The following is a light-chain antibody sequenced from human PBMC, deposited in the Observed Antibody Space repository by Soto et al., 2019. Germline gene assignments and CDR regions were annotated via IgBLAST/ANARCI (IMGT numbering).Light chain of an antibody. CDR1: QTIGTTY. CDR2: ATS. J-gene: IGKJ1*01. Sequence: EIVLTQSPSTLSLSPGERATLSCRASQTIGTTYFAWYQQKPGQAPRLLLYATSTSATDVPDRFSGSGSGTAFTLTISRVEPEDFAVYYCQQYSYSLRTFGQGTKV. V-gene: IGKV3-20*01. CDR3: QQYSYSLRT.